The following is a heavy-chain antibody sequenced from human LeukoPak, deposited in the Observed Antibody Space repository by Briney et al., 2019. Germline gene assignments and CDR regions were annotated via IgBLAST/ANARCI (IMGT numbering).Heavy chain of an antibody. V-gene: IGHV3-30*02. Sequence: GGSLRLSCAASGFTFSSLGMHWVRQAPGKGLEWVAYIRYDGGKESYTDSVKGRFTISRDNAKNSLNLQMNSLRAEDTAVYYCATSSDAPGNHWGQGTLVTASS. CDR2: IRYDGGKE. D-gene: IGHD2-2*01. CDR3: ATSSDAPGNH. J-gene: IGHJ5*02. CDR1: GFTFSSLG.